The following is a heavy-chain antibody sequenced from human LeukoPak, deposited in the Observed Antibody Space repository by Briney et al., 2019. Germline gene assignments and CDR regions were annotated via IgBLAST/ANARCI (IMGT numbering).Heavy chain of an antibody. Sequence: GGSLRLSCAASGFTLSSHDVHWVRQIPGKGLEWISSINVAGNTYYSDSVKGRFSASTDNAKNSVHLQMTSLRAGDTVVYHCAREPDVYGSWYFDLWGRGTQVTVSS. D-gene: IGHD2-8*01. V-gene: IGHV3-13*01. CDR2: INVAGNT. CDR1: GFTLSSHD. J-gene: IGHJ2*01. CDR3: AREPDVYGSWYFDL.